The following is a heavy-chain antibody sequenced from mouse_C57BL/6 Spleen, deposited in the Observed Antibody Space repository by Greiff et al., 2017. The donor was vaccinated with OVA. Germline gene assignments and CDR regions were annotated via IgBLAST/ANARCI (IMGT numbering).Heavy chain of an antibody. Sequence: QVQLQQPGTELVKPGVSVKLSCKASGYTFTSYWMHWVKQRPGQGLEWIGNINPSNGGTNYNEKFKSKATLTVDKSSSTAYMQLSSLTSEDSAVYYCARQGNDYDEAWFAYWGQGTLVTVSA. CDR3: ARQGNDYDEAWFAY. CDR2: INPSNGGT. V-gene: IGHV1-53*01. CDR1: GYTFTSYW. J-gene: IGHJ3*01. D-gene: IGHD2-4*01.